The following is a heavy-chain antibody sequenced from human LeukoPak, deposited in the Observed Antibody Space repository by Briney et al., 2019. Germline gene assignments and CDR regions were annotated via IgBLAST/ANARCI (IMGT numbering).Heavy chain of an antibody. J-gene: IGHJ4*02. D-gene: IGHD1-1*01. CDR3: VKGETGGGGGAFDY. CDR2: ISWNSGSL. Sequence: GGSLRLSCAASGFNFNDYAMHWVRQAPGKGLEWVSGISWNSGSLGYAGSVKGRFTVSRDNAKNSLYLQMNSLRAEDMALYYCVKGETGGGGGAFDYWGQGTLVTVSS. V-gene: IGHV3-9*03. CDR1: GFNFNDYA.